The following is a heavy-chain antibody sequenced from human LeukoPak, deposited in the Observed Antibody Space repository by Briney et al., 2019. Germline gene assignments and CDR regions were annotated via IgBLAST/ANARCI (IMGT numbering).Heavy chain of an antibody. CDR3: ASGYYYDSSAPLWYFDL. CDR2: IIPILGIA. CDR1: GGTFSSYA. Sequence: SVKVSCKASGGTFSSYAISWVRQAPGQGLEWMGRIIPILGIANYAQKFQGRVTITADESTSTAYMEPSSLRSEDTAVYYCASGYYYDSSAPLWYFDLWGRGTLVTVSS. J-gene: IGHJ2*01. D-gene: IGHD3-22*01. V-gene: IGHV1-69*04.